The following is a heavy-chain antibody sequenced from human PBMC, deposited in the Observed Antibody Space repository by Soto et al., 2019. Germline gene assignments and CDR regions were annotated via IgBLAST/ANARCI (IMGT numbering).Heavy chain of an antibody. J-gene: IGHJ5*02. D-gene: IGHD1-26*01. V-gene: IGHV1-3*01. Sequence: ASVKVACKASGYTLTSYAIHWVRQAPGQRLEWMGWINAGNGNTKYSQKFQGRVTITRDTSASTAYMELSSLRAEDTAVYYCAKGGRLGPSGGSYYGRFDPWGQGTLVTVSS. CDR2: INAGNGNT. CDR1: GYTLTSYA. CDR3: AKGGRLGPSGGSYYGRFDP.